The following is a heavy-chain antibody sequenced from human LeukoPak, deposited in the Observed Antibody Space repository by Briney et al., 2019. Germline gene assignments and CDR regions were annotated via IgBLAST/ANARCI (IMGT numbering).Heavy chain of an antibody. CDR3: ARSSAYFTVNYYFDY. D-gene: IGHD2-21*01. J-gene: IGHJ4*02. V-gene: IGHV4-59*01. CDR2: IYYSGST. CDR1: AGSISSYC. Sequence: SETLSLTCTVSAGSISSYCWSWIRQPPGKGLEWIGYIYYSGSTNYNPSLKSRVTISVDTSKNQFSLKLSSVTAADTAVYYCARSSAYFTVNYYFDYWGQGTLVTVSS.